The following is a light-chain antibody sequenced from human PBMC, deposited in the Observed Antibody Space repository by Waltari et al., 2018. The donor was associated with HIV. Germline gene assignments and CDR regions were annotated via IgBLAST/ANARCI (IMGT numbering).Light chain of an antibody. V-gene: IGKV3-15*01. J-gene: IGKJ1*01. CDR2: CGS. CDR1: QSVSTN. Sequence: VMTQSPATLSVSPGKRATLSCRASQSVSTNFACYQENPRPSARFLLVCGSITATGISGRFSGRRSGTEFTLNIRSLQSEDCAVYYCQQSNNWPPWPSGQGPKVELE. CDR3: QQSNNWPPWP.